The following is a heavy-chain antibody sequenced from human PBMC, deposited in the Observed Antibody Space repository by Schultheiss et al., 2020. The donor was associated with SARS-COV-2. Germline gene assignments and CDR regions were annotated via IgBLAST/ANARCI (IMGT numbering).Heavy chain of an antibody. J-gene: IGHJ5*02. V-gene: IGHV4-34*01. Sequence: SETLSLTCAVYGGSFSDYYWNWIRQPPGKGLEWIGSIYYSGSTYYNPSLKSRVTISVDTSKNQFSLKLSSVTAADTAVYYCARMAFDSSGYYPNWFDPWGQGTLVTVSS. CDR3: ARMAFDSSGYYPNWFDP. CDR1: GGSFSDYY. CDR2: IYYSGST. D-gene: IGHD3-22*01.